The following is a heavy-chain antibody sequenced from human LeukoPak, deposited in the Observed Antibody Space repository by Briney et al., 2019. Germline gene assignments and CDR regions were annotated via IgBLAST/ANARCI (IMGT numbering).Heavy chain of an antibody. D-gene: IGHD5-18*01. J-gene: IGHJ4*02. CDR1: GYTLTELS. Sequence: ASVKVSCKVSGYTLTELSMHWVRQAPGKGLEWMGGFDPEDGETIYAQKFQGRVTMTEDTSTDTAYMELSSLRSEDTAVYYCARDLVNGYSYGFSYYFDYWGQGTLVTVSS. CDR3: ARDLVNGYSYGFSYYFDY. CDR2: FDPEDGET. V-gene: IGHV1-24*01.